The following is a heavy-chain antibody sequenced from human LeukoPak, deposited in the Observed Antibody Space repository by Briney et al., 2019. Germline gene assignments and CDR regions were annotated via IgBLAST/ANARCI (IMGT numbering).Heavy chain of an antibody. CDR3: AGEEMTTYYYFDY. D-gene: IGHD4-17*01. CDR2: INHSGST. Sequence: PSETLSLTCAVYGGSFSGYYWSWIRQPPGKGLEWIGEINHSGSTNYNPSLKSRVTISVDTSKNQSSLKLSSVTAADTAVYYCAGEEMTTYYYFDYWGQGTLVTVSS. V-gene: IGHV4-34*01. CDR1: GGSFSGYY. J-gene: IGHJ4*02.